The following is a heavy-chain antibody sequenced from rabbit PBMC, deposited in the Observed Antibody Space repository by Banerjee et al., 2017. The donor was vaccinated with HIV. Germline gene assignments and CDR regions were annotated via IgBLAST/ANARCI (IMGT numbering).Heavy chain of an antibody. J-gene: IGHJ6*01. CDR2: IDTGNSDFT. Sequence: QSLEESGGDLVKPGASLTLTCTASGVSFSTNSYICWVRQAPGKGLEWIACIDTGNSDFTYFASWAKGRFTCSKTSSTTVTLQMTSLTAADTATYFCARDTSSSFSSYGMDLWGPGTLVTV. D-gene: IGHD1-1*01. CDR1: GVSFSTNSY. V-gene: IGHV1S40*01. CDR3: ARDTSSSFSSYGMDL.